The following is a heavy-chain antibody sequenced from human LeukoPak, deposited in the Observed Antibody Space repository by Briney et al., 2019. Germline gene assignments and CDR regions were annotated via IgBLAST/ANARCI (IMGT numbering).Heavy chain of an antibody. CDR1: GFTFSSYA. D-gene: IGHD6-13*01. Sequence: GGSLRLSCAASGFTFSSYAMSWVRQAPGKGLEWASAISGSGGSTYYADSVKGRFTISRDNSKNTLYLQMNSLRAEDTAVYYCAKPYSSSWYNFDYWGQGTLVTVSS. CDR3: AKPYSSSWYNFDY. CDR2: ISGSGGST. V-gene: IGHV3-23*01. J-gene: IGHJ4*02.